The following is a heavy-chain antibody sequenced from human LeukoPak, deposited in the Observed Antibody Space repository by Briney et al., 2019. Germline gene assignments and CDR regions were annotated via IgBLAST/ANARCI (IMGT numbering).Heavy chain of an antibody. J-gene: IGHJ4*02. D-gene: IGHD3-3*01. V-gene: IGHV3-23*01. Sequence: GGSLRLSCAASGFTFSSYALSWVRQAPGKGLEWVSAISGSGGSTYYADSVKGRFTISRDNSKNTLYLQMNSLRAEDTAVYYCAKVPYYDFWSGPYYFDYWGQGTLVTVSS. CDR2: ISGSGGST. CDR3: AKVPYYDFWSGPYYFDY. CDR1: GFTFSSYA.